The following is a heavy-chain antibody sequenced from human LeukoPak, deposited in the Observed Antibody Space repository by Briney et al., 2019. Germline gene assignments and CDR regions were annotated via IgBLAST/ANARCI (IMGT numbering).Heavy chain of an antibody. Sequence: GGSLRLSCAASGFTLSSYSMNWVRQAPGKGLEWVANIKQDGSEKYYVDSVKGRFTISRDNAKNSLYLQMNSLRAEDTAVYYCARMYSSSWPHYYYYMDVWGKGTTVTVSS. J-gene: IGHJ6*03. CDR1: GFTLSSYS. CDR3: ARMYSSSWPHYYYYMDV. CDR2: IKQDGSEK. D-gene: IGHD6-13*01. V-gene: IGHV3-7*01.